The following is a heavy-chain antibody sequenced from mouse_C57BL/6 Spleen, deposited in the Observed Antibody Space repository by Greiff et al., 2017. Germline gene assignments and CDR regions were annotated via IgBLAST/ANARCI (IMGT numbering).Heavy chain of an antibody. V-gene: IGHV1-82*01. CDR2: IYPGDGDT. J-gene: IGHJ1*03. Sequence: VMLVESGPELVKPGASVKISCKASGYAFSSSWMNWVKQRPGKGLEWIGRIYPGDGDTNYNGKFKGKATLTADKSSSTAYMQLSSLTSEDSAVYFCARRPDYWYFDVWGTGTTVTVSS. CDR3: ARRPDYWYFDV. CDR1: GYAFSSSW.